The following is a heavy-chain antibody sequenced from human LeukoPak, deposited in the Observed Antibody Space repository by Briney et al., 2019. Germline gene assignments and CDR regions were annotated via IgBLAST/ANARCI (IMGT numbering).Heavy chain of an antibody. CDR3: KGPIDLWLYYGMDV. J-gene: IGHJ6*02. V-gene: IGHV3-49*04. D-gene: IGHD5-18*01. CDR1: GFSFADHA. CDR2: VRSKNYRGTA. Sequence: PGRSLRLSCIASGFSFADHAMSWVRQAPGKGLEWVAFVRSKNYRGTAEYAASVRGRFTISRDDSMSIAYLQMNSLETEDTAVYCAKGPIDLWLYYGMDVWGQGTTVIVS.